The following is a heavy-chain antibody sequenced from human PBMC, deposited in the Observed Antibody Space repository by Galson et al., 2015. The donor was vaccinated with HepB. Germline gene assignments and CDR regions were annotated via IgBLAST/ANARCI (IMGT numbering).Heavy chain of an antibody. V-gene: IGHV3-7*01. CDR2: IKQDGSEQ. CDR1: GFSISSNW. CDR3: ARERNTNYGWVDP. D-gene: IGHD1-14*01. J-gene: IGHJ5*02. Sequence: SLRLSCAASGFSISSNWMTWLRQAPGKGLEWVANIKQDGSEQDYMDSVKGRFTISRDNARNLLYLQMNSLRAEDTAVYYCARERNTNYGWVDPWGQGTLVTVPS.